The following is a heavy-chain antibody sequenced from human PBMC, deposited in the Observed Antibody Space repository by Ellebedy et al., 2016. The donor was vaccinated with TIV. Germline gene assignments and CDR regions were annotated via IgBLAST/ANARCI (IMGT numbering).Heavy chain of an antibody. V-gene: IGHV3-48*04. J-gene: IGHJ4*02. CDR3: ARDTLVGVTDSYFDY. D-gene: IGHD1-26*01. CDR1: GFTFSSYN. Sequence: GESLKISCAVSGFTFSSYNMNWVRQAPGKGLEWVSYISSSGSPIHYADSVKGRITISRDNAKNSLYLQMNNLRAEDTAVYYCARDTLVGVTDSYFDYWGQGTLVTVSS. CDR2: ISSSGSPI.